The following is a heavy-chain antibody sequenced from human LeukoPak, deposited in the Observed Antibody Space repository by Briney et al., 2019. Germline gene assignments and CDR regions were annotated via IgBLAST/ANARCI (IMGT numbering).Heavy chain of an antibody. Sequence: ASVKVSCKASGYTFTGYYMHWVRQAPGQGLEWMGWINPNSGGTNYAQKFQGRVTMTRDTSISTAYMELSRLRSDDTAVYYCARLELAYCGGDCYPEDYWGQGTLVTVSS. V-gene: IGHV1-2*02. CDR2: INPNSGGT. CDR3: ARLELAYCGGDCYPEDY. CDR1: GYTFTGYY. D-gene: IGHD2-21*02. J-gene: IGHJ4*02.